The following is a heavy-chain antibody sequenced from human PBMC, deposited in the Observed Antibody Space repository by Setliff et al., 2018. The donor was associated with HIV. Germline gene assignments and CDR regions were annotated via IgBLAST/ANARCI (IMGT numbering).Heavy chain of an antibody. V-gene: IGHV1-46*01. CDR3: ARDGYYNFWSGYGYYYYYMDV. CDR1: GYSLSTYA. CDR2: INPSGGST. Sequence: ASVKVSCKASGYSLSTYAISWVRQAPGQGLEWVGIINPSGGSTTYAQKFQGRVTMTRDTSTTTIFMELSSLRSEDTAVYYCARDGYYNFWSGYGYYYYYMDVWGKGTTVTVSS. D-gene: IGHD3-3*01. J-gene: IGHJ6*03.